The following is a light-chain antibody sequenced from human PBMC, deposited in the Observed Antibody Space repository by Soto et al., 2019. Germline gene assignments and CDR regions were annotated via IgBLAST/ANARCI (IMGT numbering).Light chain of an antibody. V-gene: IGKV3-20*01. CDR1: QSVTSTY. CDR3: QQYSGSPLT. J-gene: IGKJ4*01. Sequence: EIVLTQSPGTLSLSPGERATLSCRASQSVTSTYLAWYQQKPGQAPRLLIYGASNRATGIRDRLTGSGYTTAFTITIRRLELDDVAVYYCQQYSGSPLTFGGGTKVKIK. CDR2: GAS.